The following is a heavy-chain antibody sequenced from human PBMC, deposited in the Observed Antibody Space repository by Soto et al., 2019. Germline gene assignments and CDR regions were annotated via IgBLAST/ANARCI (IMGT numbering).Heavy chain of an antibody. CDR2: ISYDGATQ. Sequence: PGRSLRLSCEVSGLTFNTSGMHWVRQAPGKGLEWLAVISYDGATQYYGDTVKGRFTISRDNSKNTLFLHMGRLRAEDTAMYYCATKARVTSYLSYGMDVWGLGTPITVSS. D-gene: IGHD1-26*01. V-gene: IGHV3-30*03. CDR1: GLTFNTSG. J-gene: IGHJ6*02. CDR3: ATKARVTSYLSYGMDV.